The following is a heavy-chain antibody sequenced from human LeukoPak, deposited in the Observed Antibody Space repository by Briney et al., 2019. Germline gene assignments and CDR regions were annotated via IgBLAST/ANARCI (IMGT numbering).Heavy chain of an antibody. CDR1: GGSFSGYY. D-gene: IGHD2-2*01. J-gene: IGHJ6*02. Sequence: PSETLSLTCAVYGGSFSGYYWSWIRQHPGKGLEWIGYIYYSGSTYYNPSLKSRVTISVDTSKNQFSLKLSSVTAADTAVYYCARDRSYANYYYYGMDVWGQGTTVTISS. V-gene: IGHV4-31*11. CDR2: IYYSGST. CDR3: ARDRSYANYYYYGMDV.